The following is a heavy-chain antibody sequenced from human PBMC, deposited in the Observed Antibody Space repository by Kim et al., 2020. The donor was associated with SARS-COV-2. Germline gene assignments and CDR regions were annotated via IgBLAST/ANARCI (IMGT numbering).Heavy chain of an antibody. CDR3: AKGKGDNVVDWFDP. J-gene: IGHJ5*02. CDR1: GFSLSSYA. D-gene: IGHD2-15*01. CDR2: FSGSAGNT. V-gene: IGHV3-23*01. Sequence: GGSLRLSCAVSGFSLSSYAVGWVRQAPGKGLEWVSTFSGSAGNTYNADSVKGRFTASSDNSKNTLYLQMDSLGVEATAIYYCAKGKGDNVVDWFDPWGQGTLVTVAS.